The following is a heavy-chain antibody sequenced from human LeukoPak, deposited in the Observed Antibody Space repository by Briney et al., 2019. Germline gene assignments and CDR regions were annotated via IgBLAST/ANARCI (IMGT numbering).Heavy chain of an antibody. J-gene: IGHJ4*02. CDR1: GGSISSYY. D-gene: IGHD3-10*01. CDR3: ARSRLSGVRAFDY. V-gene: IGHV4-59*01. CDR2: IYYSGST. Sequence: SETLSLTCTVSGGSISSYYWSWIRQPPGKGLEWIGYIYYSGSTNYNPSLKSRVTISVDTSKNQFSLRLSSVTAADTAVYYCARSRLSGVRAFDYWGQGTLVAVSS.